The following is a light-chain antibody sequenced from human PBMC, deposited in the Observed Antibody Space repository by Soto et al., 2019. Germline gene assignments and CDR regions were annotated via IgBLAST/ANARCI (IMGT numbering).Light chain of an antibody. V-gene: IGLV2-14*01. CDR3: SSYTSSSTLGV. J-gene: IGLJ1*01. Sequence: QSVLTQPASVSGSPGQSITISCTGTSSDVGGYNYVSWYQQHPGKAPKLMIYDVSNRPSGVSNRFSGSKSGNTASLTISGLQAEDEADYYCSSYTSSSTLGVLGTGTKLTVL. CDR1: SSDVGGYNY. CDR2: DVS.